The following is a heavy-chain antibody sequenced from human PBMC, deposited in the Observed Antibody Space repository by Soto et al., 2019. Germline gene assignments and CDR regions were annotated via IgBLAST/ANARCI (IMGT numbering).Heavy chain of an antibody. J-gene: IGHJ4*02. CDR2: IDPGDSYT. CDR1: GYNFTSYW. CDR3: ARAETIRGNTGYDVX. V-gene: IGHV5-10-1*01. Sequence: GESLKISCKGSGYNFTSYWISWVRQMPGKGLEWMGRIDPGDSYTNYSPSLQGHVSLSVDKSITTAYLQWSSLKASDTAMYFCARAETIRGNTGYDVXWGQGTLVTVSX. D-gene: IGHD5-12*01.